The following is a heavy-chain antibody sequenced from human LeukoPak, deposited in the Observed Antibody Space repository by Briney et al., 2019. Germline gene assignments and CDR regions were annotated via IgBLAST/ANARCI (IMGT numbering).Heavy chain of an antibody. CDR2: IIPIFGTA. CDR1: GGTFSSYA. J-gene: IGHJ4*02. Sequence: ASVKVSCKASGGTFSSYAISWVRQAPGQGLEWMGGIIPIFGTANYAQKFQGRVTITTDESTSTAYMELSSLRSEDTAVYYCARVAGSGYLHWGQGTLVTVSS. CDR3: ARVAGSGYLH. D-gene: IGHD3-3*01. V-gene: IGHV1-69*05.